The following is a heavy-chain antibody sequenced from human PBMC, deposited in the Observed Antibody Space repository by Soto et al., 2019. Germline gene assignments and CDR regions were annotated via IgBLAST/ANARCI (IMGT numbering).Heavy chain of an antibody. CDR1: GFTVSSHS. CDR2: ISSTGSFI. D-gene: IGHD4-17*01. Sequence: EVHLVESGGGLVKPGGSLRLSCAASGFTVSSHSMNWVRQAPGKGLEWVSSISSTGSFIYYTDSVKGRFTISRDNAKNSLYLQMNGLRAEDTAVYYCARGDSVTTVTTIDYWGQGSLVTVSS. CDR3: ARGDSVTTVTTIDY. J-gene: IGHJ4*02. V-gene: IGHV3-21*06.